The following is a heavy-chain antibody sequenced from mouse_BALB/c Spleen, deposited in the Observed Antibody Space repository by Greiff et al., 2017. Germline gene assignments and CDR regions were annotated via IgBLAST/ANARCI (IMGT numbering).Heavy chain of an antibody. Sequence: QVQLQQSGPGLVQPSQSLSITCTVSGFSLTSYGVHWVRQSPGKGLEWLGVIWSGGSTDYNAAFISRLSISKDNSKSQVFFKMNSLQADDTAIYYCARNWDYGGLWFAYWGQGTLVTVSA. CDR3: ARNWDYGGLWFAY. V-gene: IGHV2-4-1*01. D-gene: IGHD2-4*01. CDR1: GFSLTSYG. J-gene: IGHJ3*01. CDR2: IWSGGST.